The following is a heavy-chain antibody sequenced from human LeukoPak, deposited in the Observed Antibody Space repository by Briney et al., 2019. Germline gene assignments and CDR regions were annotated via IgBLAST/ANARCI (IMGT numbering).Heavy chain of an antibody. J-gene: IGHJ5*01. D-gene: IGHD2-2*01. CDR1: GGSISGSSYY. Sequence: SETLSLTCSVSGGSISGSSYYWGWIRQPPGKGLEWIASIYYNGSTYYNPSLKSRVTVSVDTSKRQFSLKLSSVTAADTAVYYCARLLGYCTSTRCYGNWLDPWGQGTLVTVSS. V-gene: IGHV4-39*01. CDR2: IYYNGST. CDR3: ARLLGYCTSTRCYGNWLDP.